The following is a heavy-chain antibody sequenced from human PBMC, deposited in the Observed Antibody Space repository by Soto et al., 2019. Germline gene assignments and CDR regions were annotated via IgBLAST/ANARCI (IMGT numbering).Heavy chain of an antibody. J-gene: IGHJ6*02. Sequence: GGSLRLSCAASGFALSTYSVNWVRQAPGKGLEWVSHISSTSTTINYADSVRGRFTISRDNAKNSLYLQMNSLRDEDTAVYYCARARCTSTSCYRGMDVWGQGTTVTVSS. D-gene: IGHD2-2*02. CDR1: GFALSTYS. CDR2: ISSTSTTI. V-gene: IGHV3-48*02. CDR3: ARARCTSTSCYRGMDV.